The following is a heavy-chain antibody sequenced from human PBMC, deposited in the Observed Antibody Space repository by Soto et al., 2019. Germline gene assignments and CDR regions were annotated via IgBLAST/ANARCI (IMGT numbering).Heavy chain of an antibody. CDR1: GFTFSSYA. V-gene: IGHV3-30-3*01. D-gene: IGHD3-3*01. Sequence: GGSLRLSCAASGFTFSSYAMHWVRQAPGKGLEWVAVISYDGSNKYYADSVKGRFTISRDNSKNTLYLQMNSLRAEDTAVYYCALLDGYDFWSGPGEGFDYWGQGTLVTVSS. CDR2: ISYDGSNK. J-gene: IGHJ4*02. CDR3: ALLDGYDFWSGPGEGFDY.